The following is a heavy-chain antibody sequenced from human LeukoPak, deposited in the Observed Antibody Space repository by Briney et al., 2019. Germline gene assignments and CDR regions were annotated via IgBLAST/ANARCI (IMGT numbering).Heavy chain of an antibody. D-gene: IGHD1-26*01. Sequence: ASVKVSCKASGYTFTSYDINWVRQATGQGLEWMGWMNPNSGNTGYAQKFQGRVTMTRNTSISTAYMELSSLRSEDTAVYYCARVDPSIVGANDCWGQGTLVTVSS. CDR2: MNPNSGNT. CDR1: GYTFTSYD. J-gene: IGHJ4*02. CDR3: ARVDPSIVGANDC. V-gene: IGHV1-8*01.